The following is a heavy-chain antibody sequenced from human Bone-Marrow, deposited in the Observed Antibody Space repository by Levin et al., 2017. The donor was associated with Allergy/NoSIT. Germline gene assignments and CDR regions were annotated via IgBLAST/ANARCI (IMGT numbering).Heavy chain of an antibody. CDR2: MNPNSGNT. CDR3: ARGLGYSSGWSQGDAFDI. Sequence: ASVKVSCKASGYTFTSYDINWVRQATGQGLEWMGWMNPNSGNTGYAQKFQGRVTMTRNTSISTAYMELSSLRSEDTAVYYCARGLGYSSGWSQGDAFDIWGQGTMVTVSS. V-gene: IGHV1-8*01. D-gene: IGHD6-19*01. J-gene: IGHJ3*02. CDR1: GYTFTSYD.